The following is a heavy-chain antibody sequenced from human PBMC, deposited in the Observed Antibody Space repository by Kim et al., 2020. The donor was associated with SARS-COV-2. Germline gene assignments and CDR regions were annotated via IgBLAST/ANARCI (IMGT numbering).Heavy chain of an antibody. CDR2: IRSKANSYAP. J-gene: IGHJ6*02. D-gene: IGHD2-2*01. CDR3: TRHGGRHCSSTSCDNYYYYGMDV. Sequence: GGSLRLSCAASGFTFSGSAMHWVRQASGKGLEWVGRIRSKANSYAPAYAASVKGRFTISRDDSKNTAYLQMNSLKTEDTAVYYCTRHGGRHCSSTSCDNYYYYGMDVWGQGTTVTVSS. V-gene: IGHV3-73*01. CDR1: GFTFSGSA.